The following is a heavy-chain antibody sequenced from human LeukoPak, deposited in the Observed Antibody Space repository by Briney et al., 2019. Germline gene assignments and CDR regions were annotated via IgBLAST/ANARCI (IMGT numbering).Heavy chain of an antibody. CDR3: AKDIELGSPRWHFDL. V-gene: IGHV3-30*18. CDR2: ISYDGSNV. Sequence: PGGSLRLSCVASGFTFSSYGMNWVRQAPGKGLDWVAFISYDGSNVYYTDSVKGQFTISRDNSKNTLYLQMNSLRAEDTAMYSCAKDIELGSPRWHFDLWGHGTLVSVSS. CDR1: GFTFSSYG. D-gene: IGHD1-7*01. J-gene: IGHJ2*01.